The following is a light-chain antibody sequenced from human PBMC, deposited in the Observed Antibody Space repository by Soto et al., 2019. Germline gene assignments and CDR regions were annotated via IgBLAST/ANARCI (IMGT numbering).Light chain of an antibody. V-gene: IGKV1-5*01. CDR1: HTISRW. J-gene: IGKJ1*01. Sequence: DIQMTQSPSTLSSSVGSSVTLSCRASHTISRWLAWYQHKPGKAPTLLIYNASSWESGVPSRFSGSGAGTEVTLTISSLQPDDFASYYCQQYNTYLSFGQGTKGEVK. CDR2: NAS. CDR3: QQYNTYLS.